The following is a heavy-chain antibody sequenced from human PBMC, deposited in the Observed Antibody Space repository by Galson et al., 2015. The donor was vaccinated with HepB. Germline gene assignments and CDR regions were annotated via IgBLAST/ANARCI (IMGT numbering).Heavy chain of an antibody. CDR3: ARQVGATYWYFDL. D-gene: IGHD1-26*01. CDR1: GHSLTSYW. J-gene: IGHJ2*01. CDR2: IYPGDSDT. Sequence: QSGAEVKKPGESLKISCKGSGHSLTSYWIGWVRQMPGKGLEWMGIIYPGDSDTRYSPSFQGQVTISADKSISTAYVQWNSLKASDTAMYYCARQVGATYWYFDLWGRGTLVTVSS. V-gene: IGHV5-51*01.